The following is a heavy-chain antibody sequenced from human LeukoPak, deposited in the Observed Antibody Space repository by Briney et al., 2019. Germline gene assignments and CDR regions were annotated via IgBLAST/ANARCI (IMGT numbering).Heavy chain of an antibody. J-gene: IGHJ4*02. D-gene: IGHD6-19*01. V-gene: IGHV3-48*02. Sequence: GGSLRLSCAASGFTFSRYSMNWVRQTTGKGLEWVSYISPRSSSIYYADSVKGRFTISRDNAKNSLYLQMNSLTDEDTAVYYCAQATYSSGWYYLDYWGQGTLVTVSS. CDR3: AQATYSSGWYYLDY. CDR1: GFTFSRYS. CDR2: ISPRSSSI.